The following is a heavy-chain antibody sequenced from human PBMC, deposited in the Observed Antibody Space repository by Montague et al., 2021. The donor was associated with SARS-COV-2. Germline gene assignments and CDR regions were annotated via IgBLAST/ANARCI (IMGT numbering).Heavy chain of an antibody. CDR3: ARGSRVVGITPGFRY. CDR2: IDHSGNT. V-gene: IGHV4-34*01. D-gene: IGHD2-21*01. J-gene: IGHJ4*02. CDR1: RGSFHIFS. Sequence: SETLSLTCAVYRGSFHIFSWGWIRQSPGKGLEWIGEIDHSGNTNYNPSLKSRVTISVDTSKNQFSLSLTSVTAADTAMYYCARGSRVVGITPGFRYWGQGTLVAVSS.